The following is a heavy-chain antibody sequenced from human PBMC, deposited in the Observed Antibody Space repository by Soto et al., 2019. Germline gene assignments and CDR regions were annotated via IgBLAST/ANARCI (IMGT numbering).Heavy chain of an antibody. CDR3: AKGGMAARADVLDNYEEYYMVL. D-gene: IGHD6-6*01. J-gene: IGHJ6*03. V-gene: IGHV3-23*01. CDR1: GFTFSSYA. Sequence: EVQLLESGGGLVQPGGSLRLSCAASGFTFSSYAMSWVRQAPGKGLEWVSAISGSGGSTYYADSVTGRFTISRDNPKKELCVQMNSLRAEDADVYFCAKGGMAARADVLDNYEEYYMVLWGKGTTVTVSS. CDR2: ISGSGGST.